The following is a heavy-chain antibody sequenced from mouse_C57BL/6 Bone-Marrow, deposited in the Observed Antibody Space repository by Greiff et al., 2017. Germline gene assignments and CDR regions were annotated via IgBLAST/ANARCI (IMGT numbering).Heavy chain of an antibody. CDR1: GFSLTSYA. J-gene: IGHJ4*01. Sequence: QVQLKQSGPGLVAPSQSLSITCTVSGFSLTSYAISWVRQPPGKGLEWLGVLWTGGGTNYNSAIKSRLSISTDNSKSQVFLKMNSLQTDDTARYYCARKSSYAMDYWGQGTSVTVSS. D-gene: IGHD1-1*01. CDR3: ARKSSYAMDY. V-gene: IGHV2-9-1*01. CDR2: LWTGGGT.